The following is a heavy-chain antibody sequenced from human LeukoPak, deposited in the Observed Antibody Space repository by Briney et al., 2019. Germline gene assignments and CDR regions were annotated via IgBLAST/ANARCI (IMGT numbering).Heavy chain of an antibody. CDR2: IGPTGTDR. CDR1: GFTFSSCG. J-gene: IGHJ4*02. Sequence: GGSLRLSCAASGFTFSSCGFNWVRQAPGKGLEWVSSIGPTGTDRDYADSVRGRFTISRDNAKNSIYLQMDSLRDEDTAVYYCATETIGRHYDYWGQGTLLTVS. CDR3: ATETIGRHYDY. D-gene: IGHD1-14*01. V-gene: IGHV3-21*01.